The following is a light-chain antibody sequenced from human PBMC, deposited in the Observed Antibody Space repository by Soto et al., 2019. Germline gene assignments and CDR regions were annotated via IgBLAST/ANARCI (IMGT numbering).Light chain of an antibody. CDR2: DVS. CDR3: ASYTTSSTYV. Sequence: QCVRNKPVSVSGSPGQGIAISRTGTSSDVGGFNYVSWYQQHPGKAPKFMIYDVSSRPSGVSDRFSGSKSGNTASLTISGLQAEDEADYYCASYTTSSTYVFGTGTKVTVL. CDR1: SSDVGGFNY. V-gene: IGLV2-14*03. J-gene: IGLJ1*01.